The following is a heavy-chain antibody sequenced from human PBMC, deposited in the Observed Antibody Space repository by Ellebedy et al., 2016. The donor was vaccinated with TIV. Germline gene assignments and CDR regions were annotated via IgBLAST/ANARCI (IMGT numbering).Heavy chain of an antibody. CDR3: ATLTAYCSTTSCYSRDFYGMDA. J-gene: IGHJ6*02. V-gene: IGHV1-18*01. D-gene: IGHD2-2*02. CDR2: IIPHSGDT. CDR1: GYTFTSYG. Sequence: ASVKVSCKTSGYTFTSYGISWVRQAPGQGLEWMGWIIPHSGDTSYEQKLHDRVTMTTDTSTTTAYMELRSLRSDDTAVYYCATLTAYCSTTSCYSRDFYGMDAWGQGTTVTVSS.